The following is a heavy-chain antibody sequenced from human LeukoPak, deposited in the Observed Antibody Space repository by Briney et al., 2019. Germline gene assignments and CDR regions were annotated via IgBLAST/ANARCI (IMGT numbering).Heavy chain of an antibody. J-gene: IGHJ5*02. CDR2: IYHSGST. D-gene: IGHD3-10*01. V-gene: IGHV4-38-2*02. CDR1: GYSISSGYY. Sequence: SETLSLTCTVSGYSISSGYYWGWIRQPPGKGLEWIGSIYHSGSTYYNPSFKSRVTISVDTSKNQFSLKLSSVTAADTAVYYCARGMLFGKNWFDPWGQGTLVTVSS. CDR3: ARGMLFGKNWFDP.